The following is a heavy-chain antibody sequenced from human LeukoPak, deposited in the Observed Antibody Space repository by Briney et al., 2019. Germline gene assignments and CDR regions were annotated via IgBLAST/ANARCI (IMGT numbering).Heavy chain of an antibody. CDR3: AGLLGYCSSTSCSSLDY. J-gene: IGHJ4*02. CDR2: IYYSGST. Sequence: GSLRLSCAASGFTFSSYGMSWIRQPPGKGLEWIGYIYYSGSTNYNPSLKSRVTISVDTSKNQFSLKLSSVTAADTAVYYCAGLLGYCSSTSCSSLDYWGQGTLVTVSS. V-gene: IGHV4-59*01. D-gene: IGHD2-2*01. CDR1: GFTFSSYG.